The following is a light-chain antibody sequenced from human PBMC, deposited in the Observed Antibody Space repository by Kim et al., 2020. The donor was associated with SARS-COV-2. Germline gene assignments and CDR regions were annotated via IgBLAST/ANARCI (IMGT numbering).Light chain of an antibody. J-gene: IGLJ3*02. Sequence: QSALTQPASVSGSPGQSITISCTGTSSDVGGYNYVSWYQQHPATAPNLMIYDVSNRPSGVSNRFAGSKSGNTASLTISVLQAEDEADYYGGSYTSSSARVFGGGTQLTVL. CDR2: DVS. CDR1: SSDVGGYNY. CDR3: GSYTSSSARV. V-gene: IGLV2-14*03.